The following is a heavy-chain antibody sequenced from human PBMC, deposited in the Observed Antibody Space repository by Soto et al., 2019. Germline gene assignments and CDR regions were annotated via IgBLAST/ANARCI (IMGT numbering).Heavy chain of an antibody. Sequence: ASVKVSCKASGGTFSSYAISWVRQAPGQGLEWMGGIIPIFGTANYAQKFQGRVTITADESTSTAYMELSSLRSEDTAVYYCARSTPKYYGSGSYYNQLDYWGQGTLVTVYS. J-gene: IGHJ4*02. CDR1: GGTFSSYA. D-gene: IGHD3-10*01. CDR2: IIPIFGTA. V-gene: IGHV1-69*13. CDR3: ARSTPKYYGSGSYYNQLDY.